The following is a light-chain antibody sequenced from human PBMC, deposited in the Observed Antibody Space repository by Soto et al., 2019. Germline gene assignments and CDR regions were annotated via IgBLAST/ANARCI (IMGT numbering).Light chain of an antibody. CDR1: SSDVGGYNY. J-gene: IGLJ2*01. CDR3: SSYTSTSAVV. Sequence: QSVLTQPASVSGSPGQSITISCTGTSSDVGGYNYVSWYQQHPGKAPKLMIYDVSNRPSGVSNRFSGSKSDNMASLAISGLQAEDEADYYCSSYTSTSAVVFGGGTKVTVL. CDR2: DVS. V-gene: IGLV2-14*01.